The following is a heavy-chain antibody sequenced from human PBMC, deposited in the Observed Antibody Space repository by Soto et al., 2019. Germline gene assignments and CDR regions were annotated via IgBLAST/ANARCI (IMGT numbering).Heavy chain of an antibody. CDR3: AKDLLNSGSDY. Sequence: AGGTRRLSGVASGFSQSSYGMHSPRQARGQGPEWVAVISYDERNKYYANSVKGIFTIPRANSKNTLYLQMNSMRAEDTAVYYCAKDLLNSGSDYWGQGTLVTVSS. CDR2: ISYDERNK. V-gene: IGHV3-30*18. J-gene: IGHJ4*02. D-gene: IGHD1-26*01. CDR1: GFSQSSYG.